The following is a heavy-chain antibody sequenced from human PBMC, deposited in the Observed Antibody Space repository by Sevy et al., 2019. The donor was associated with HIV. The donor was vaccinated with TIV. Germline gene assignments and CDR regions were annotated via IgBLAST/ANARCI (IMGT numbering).Heavy chain of an antibody. CDR3: ARAGRYIYGCFDY. CDR2: INHSGST. CDR1: GGSFSGYY. J-gene: IGHJ4*02. D-gene: IGHD5-18*01. Sequence: SETLSLTCAVYGGSFSGYYWSWIRQPPGKGLEWIGEINHSGSTNYNPSLKSRVTISVDTSKNQFSLKLSSVTAADTAVYYCARAGRYIYGCFDYWGQGTLVTVSS. V-gene: IGHV4-34*01.